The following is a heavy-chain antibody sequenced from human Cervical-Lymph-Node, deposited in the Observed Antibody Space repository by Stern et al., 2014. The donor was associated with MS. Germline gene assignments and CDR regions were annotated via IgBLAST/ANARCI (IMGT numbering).Heavy chain of an antibody. CDR1: GDKFSIYW. D-gene: IGHD1-14*01. CDR2: IYPGASET. J-gene: IGHJ4*02. Sequence: VQLVESGAELIRPGESLKISCKGSGDKFSIYWIAWVRQMPGKGLEWMWIIYPGASETRCSPSFQGEVSMSAVKSTSTAYLQWSSLNASDTAMYYCARQTTAWASDVWGQGTLVTVSS. CDR3: ARQTTAWASDV. V-gene: IGHV5-51*01.